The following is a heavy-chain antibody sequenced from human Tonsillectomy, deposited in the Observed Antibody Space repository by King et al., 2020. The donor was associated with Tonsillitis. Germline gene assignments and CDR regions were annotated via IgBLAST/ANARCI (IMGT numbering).Heavy chain of an antibody. CDR2: IYSSGST. V-gene: IGHV4-59*01. CDR1: GGSFSSSY. J-gene: IGHJ3*02. D-gene: IGHD3-22*01. Sequence: QLQESGPGLVRPSETLSLTCTVSGGSFSSSYWSWIRQPPGRGLEWIGYIYSSGSTYYNPSLKSRVTISVDTSKNQFSLKLSSVTAADAAVYYCARLADSGYIDLKGSFDIWGQGTMVTVSS. CDR3: ARLADSGYIDLKGSFDI.